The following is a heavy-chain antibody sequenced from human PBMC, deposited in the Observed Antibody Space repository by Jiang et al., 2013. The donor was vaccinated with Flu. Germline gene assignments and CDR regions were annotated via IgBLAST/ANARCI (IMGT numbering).Heavy chain of an antibody. Sequence: SGISWNSGSIGYADSVKGRFTISRDNAKNSLYLQMNSLRAEDTALYYCAKDIREEYSSSSGGWYFDLWGRGTLVTVSS. CDR3: AKDIREEYSSSSGGWYFDL. D-gene: IGHD6-6*01. J-gene: IGHJ2*01. V-gene: IGHV3-9*01. CDR2: ISWNSGSI.